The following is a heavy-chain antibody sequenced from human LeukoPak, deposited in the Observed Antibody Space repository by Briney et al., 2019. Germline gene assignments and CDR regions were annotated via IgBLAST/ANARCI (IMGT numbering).Heavy chain of an antibody. CDR1: GYTFTSYG. CDR2: ISAYNGNT. V-gene: IGHV1-18*01. Sequence: ASVKVSCKASGYTFTSYGISWVRQAPGQGLEWMGWISAYNGNTNYAQKLQGRVTMTTDTSTSTAYMELRSLRSDDTAVYYCARDHTPYTVTPGDYYYGMDVWGQGTTVTVSS. D-gene: IGHD4-17*01. CDR3: ARDHTPYTVTPGDYYYGMDV. J-gene: IGHJ6*02.